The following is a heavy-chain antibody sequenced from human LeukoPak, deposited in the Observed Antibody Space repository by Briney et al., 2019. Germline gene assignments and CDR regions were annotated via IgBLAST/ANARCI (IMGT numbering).Heavy chain of an antibody. Sequence: PGGSLRLSCAASGFTFDDYAMHWVRQAPGKGLEWVSGISWNSGSIGYADSVKGRFTISRDNAKNSLYLQMNSLRAEDTAVYYCARDYYDSSGYFDCWGQGTLVTVSS. CDR2: ISWNSGSI. CDR1: GFTFDDYA. J-gene: IGHJ4*02. V-gene: IGHV3-9*01. D-gene: IGHD3-22*01. CDR3: ARDYYDSSGYFDC.